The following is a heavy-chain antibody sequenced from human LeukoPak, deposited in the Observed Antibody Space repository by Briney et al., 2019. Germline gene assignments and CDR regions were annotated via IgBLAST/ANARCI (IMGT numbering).Heavy chain of an antibody. CDR2: MWYDGSNE. Sequence: PGRSLRLSCAASGFTFRSHGMHWVRQAPGKGLEWVAGMWYDGSNEDYADSVKGRFIISRDNSKNTLYLQMNSLRVEDTAIYYCARDGQNGSPYATDVWGQGTTVTVSS. V-gene: IGHV3-33*01. CDR3: ARDGQNGSPYATDV. J-gene: IGHJ6*02. CDR1: GFTFRSHG. D-gene: IGHD3-10*01.